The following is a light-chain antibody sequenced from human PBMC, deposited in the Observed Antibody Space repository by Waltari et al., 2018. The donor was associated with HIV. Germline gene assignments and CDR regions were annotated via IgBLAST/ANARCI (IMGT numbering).Light chain of an antibody. CDR3: SSYTNSNARVV. V-gene: IGLV2-14*01. Sequence: QSALTQPASVSESPGQSITISCTGTSRVVGAYNYVPWYQQNPGKAPKLILFQVVNRAAGISNRFSGSKSGYTASLTISGLQAEDEAEYYCSSYTNSNARVVFGGGTKLTVL. J-gene: IGLJ2*01. CDR2: QVV. CDR1: SRVVGAYNY.